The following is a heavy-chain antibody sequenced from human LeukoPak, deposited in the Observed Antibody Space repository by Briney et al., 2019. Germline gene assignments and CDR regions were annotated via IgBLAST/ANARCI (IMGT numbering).Heavy chain of an antibody. D-gene: IGHD3-22*01. CDR1: GFTFSSYF. CDR2: ISYDGTNK. Sequence: GGSLRLSCAASGFTFSSYFMHWVRQAPGKGLEWVAVISYDGTNKNYADSVKGRFTISRDNSKNTLYLQMNSLRAEDTAVYYCAKASGYYSAHYYYMDVWGKGTTVTISS. CDR3: AKASGYYSAHYYYMDV. J-gene: IGHJ6*03. V-gene: IGHV3-30*04.